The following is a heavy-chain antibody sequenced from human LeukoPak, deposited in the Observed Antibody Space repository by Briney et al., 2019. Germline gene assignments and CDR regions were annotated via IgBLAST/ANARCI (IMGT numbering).Heavy chain of an antibody. CDR2: IYYSGST. D-gene: IGHD3-10*01. J-gene: IGHJ4*02. CDR1: GGSISSSSYY. CDR3: ARAKTMVRGSHYFDY. Sequence: PSETLSLTCTVSGGSISSSSYYWSWIRQHPGKGLEWIGYIYYSGSTYYNPSLKSRVTISVDTSKNQFSLKLSSVTAADTAVYYCARAKTMVRGSHYFDYWGQGTLVTVSS. V-gene: IGHV4-31*03.